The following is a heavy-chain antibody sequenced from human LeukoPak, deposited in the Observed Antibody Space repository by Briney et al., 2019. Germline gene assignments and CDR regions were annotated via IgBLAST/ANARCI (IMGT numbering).Heavy chain of an antibody. J-gene: IGHJ3*02. CDR3: ARHYDILTGPDAFDI. V-gene: IGHV5-51*01. CDR1: GYSFTSYW. D-gene: IGHD3-9*01. CDR2: IYPGDSDT. Sequence: GESLKISCKGSGYSFTSYWIGWVRQMPGKGLEWMGIIYPGDSDTRYSPSFQGQVTISADKSISTAYLQWSSLKASDTAMYYCARHYDILTGPDAFDIWGQGTMVTVSS.